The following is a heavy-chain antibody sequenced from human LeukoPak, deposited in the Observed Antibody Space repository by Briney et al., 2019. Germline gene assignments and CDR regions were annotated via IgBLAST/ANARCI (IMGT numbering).Heavy chain of an antibody. CDR3: AVWFGELGYFDY. Sequence: SVKVSCKASGGTFSSYAISWVLQAPGQGLEWMGGIIPIFGTANYAQKFQGRVTITADESTSTAYMELSSLRSEDTAVYYCAVWFGELGYFDYWGQGTLVTVSS. CDR1: GGTFSSYA. D-gene: IGHD3-10*01. J-gene: IGHJ4*02. CDR2: IIPIFGTA. V-gene: IGHV1-69*13.